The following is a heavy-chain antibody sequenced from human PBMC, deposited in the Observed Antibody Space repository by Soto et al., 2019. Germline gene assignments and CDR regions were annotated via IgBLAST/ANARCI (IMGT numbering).Heavy chain of an antibody. V-gene: IGHV1-8*01. CDR2: MNPNSDNT. Sequence: GASVKVSCKASGYTFTSYDINWVRQATGQGLERMRWMNPNSDNTGYAQKLQGRVTMTRNTSISTAYMELSSLRSEDTAVYYCARGLSWQFYYMDVWGKGTTVTVSS. CDR3: ARGLSWQFYYMDV. J-gene: IGHJ6*03. CDR1: GYTFTSYD.